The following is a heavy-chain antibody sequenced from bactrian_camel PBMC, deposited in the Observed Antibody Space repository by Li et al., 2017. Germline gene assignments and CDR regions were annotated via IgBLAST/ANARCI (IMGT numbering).Heavy chain of an antibody. D-gene: IGHD2*01. CDR3: AAFSPPCSIRVDSGRVTMNVRGVTT. J-gene: IGHJ6*01. Sequence: HVQLVESGGGSVRTGGSLRLSCEVSGYNYSSYSMGWFRQAPGKEREGVAAIDSDGKIHYGTSVKDRFTISQDSAKNILYLQMSSLKPEDSAMYYCAAFSPPCSIRVDSGRVTMNVRGVTTWGQGTQVTVS. V-gene: IGHV3S1*01. CDR1: GYNYSSYS. CDR2: IDSDGKI.